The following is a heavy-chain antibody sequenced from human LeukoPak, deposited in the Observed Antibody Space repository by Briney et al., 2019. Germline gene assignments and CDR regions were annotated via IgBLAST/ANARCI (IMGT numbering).Heavy chain of an antibody. V-gene: IGHV4-39*01. CDR3: ARITIFGVVIIPFDY. Sequence: PSETLSLTCTVSGGSISSSSYYWGWIRQPPGKGLEWFGSIYYSGSTYYNPSLKGRVTISVDTSKNQFSLKLRSVTAADTAVYFCARITIFGVVIIPFDYWGQGTLVTVSS. J-gene: IGHJ4*02. CDR1: GGSISSSSYY. CDR2: IYYSGST. D-gene: IGHD3-3*01.